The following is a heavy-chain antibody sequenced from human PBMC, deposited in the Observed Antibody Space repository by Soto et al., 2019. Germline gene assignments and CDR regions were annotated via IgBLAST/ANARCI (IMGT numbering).Heavy chain of an antibody. Sequence: SETLSLTCTVSGASVSTCYWSWIRQPPGKGLEWIGFMYFGGSFNYNPSLTSRVSISVETSKNQFSMKLTSVTAADTAVYYCARSYYDSTGFAVDPWGQG. CDR3: ARSYYDSTGFAVDP. CDR1: GASVSTCY. V-gene: IGHV4-59*02. CDR2: MYFGGSF. J-gene: IGHJ5*02. D-gene: IGHD3-22*01.